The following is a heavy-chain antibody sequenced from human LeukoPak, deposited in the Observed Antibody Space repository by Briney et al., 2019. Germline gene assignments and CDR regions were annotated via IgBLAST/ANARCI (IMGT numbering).Heavy chain of an antibody. Sequence: SQTLSLTCTVSGGSISSGSYYWSWIRQPAGKGLEWIGRIYTSGSTNYNPSLKSRVTMSVDTSKNQFSLKLSSVTAADTAVYYCARARYYYDSSGTNWFDPWGQGTLVTVSS. CDR1: GGSISSGSYY. V-gene: IGHV4-61*02. J-gene: IGHJ5*02. CDR3: ARARYYYDSSGTNWFDP. D-gene: IGHD3-22*01. CDR2: IYTSGST.